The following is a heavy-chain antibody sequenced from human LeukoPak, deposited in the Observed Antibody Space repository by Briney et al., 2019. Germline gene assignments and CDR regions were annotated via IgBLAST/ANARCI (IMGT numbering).Heavy chain of an antibody. V-gene: IGHV3-30*02. CDR1: GFTFSSYG. J-gene: IGHJ4*02. CDR3: AKAYCSSTSCYCDY. D-gene: IGHD2-2*01. CDR2: IRYDGSNK. Sequence: GGSPRLSCAASGFTFSSYGMHWVPQAPGKGLEWVAFIRYDGSNKYYADSVKGRFTISRDNPKNTLYLQMNSLRAEDTAVYYCAKAYCSSTSCYCDYWGQGTLVTVSS.